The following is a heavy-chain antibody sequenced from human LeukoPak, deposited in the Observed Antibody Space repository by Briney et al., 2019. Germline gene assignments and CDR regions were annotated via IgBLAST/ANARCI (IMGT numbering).Heavy chain of an antibody. Sequence: PSETLSLTCAVYGGSFSGYYWSWIRQPPGKGLEWIGEINHSGSTNYNPSLKSRVTISVDTSKNQFSLKLSSVTAADTAVYYCASQRGYSYGTFDYWGQGTLVTVSS. CDR2: INHSGST. D-gene: IGHD5-18*01. V-gene: IGHV4-34*01. CDR3: ASQRGYSYGTFDY. CDR1: GGSFSGYY. J-gene: IGHJ4*02.